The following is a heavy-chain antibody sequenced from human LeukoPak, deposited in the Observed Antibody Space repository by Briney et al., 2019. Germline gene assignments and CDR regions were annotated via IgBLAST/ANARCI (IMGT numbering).Heavy chain of an antibody. CDR2: MNPNSGNT. CDR1: GYTFTSYD. J-gene: IGHJ4*02. Sequence: ASVKVSCKASGYTFTSYDINWVRQATGQGLEWMGWMNPNSGNTGYAQKFQGRVTMTRNTSISTAYMELSSLRSEDTAVYYCARDPNSSGWYDGYWGQGTLVTVSS. D-gene: IGHD6-19*01. CDR3: ARDPNSSGWYDGY. V-gene: IGHV1-8*01.